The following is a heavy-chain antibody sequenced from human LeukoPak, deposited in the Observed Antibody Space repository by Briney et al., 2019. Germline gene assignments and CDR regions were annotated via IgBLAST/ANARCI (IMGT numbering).Heavy chain of an antibody. Sequence: GASVKVSCKASGYTFTSYDINWVRQAPGQGLEWMGWMTPNSGNTGYAQNFQGRVTMTRSASINTAYMELSSLTSDDTDVYYCARSSVGARRRIDYWGQGTLVTVSS. CDR1: GYTFTSYD. CDR2: MTPNSGNT. V-gene: IGHV1-8*01. D-gene: IGHD1-26*01. J-gene: IGHJ4*02. CDR3: ARSSVGARRRIDY.